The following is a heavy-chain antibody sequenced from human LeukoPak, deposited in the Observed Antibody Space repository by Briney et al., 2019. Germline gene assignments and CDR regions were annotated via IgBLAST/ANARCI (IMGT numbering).Heavy chain of an antibody. CDR2: IYYGGST. CDR1: GASITTYY. Sequence: SETLSLTCAVSGASITTYYWTWIRQPPGKGLEWIGYIYYGGSTNYNPSLKSRVTISVDTSKSQFSLKLSSVTAADTAVYYCARAPPRVVWFGELLNYFDYWGQGTLVTVSS. V-gene: IGHV4-59*01. CDR3: ARAPPRVVWFGELLNYFDY. D-gene: IGHD3-10*01. J-gene: IGHJ4*02.